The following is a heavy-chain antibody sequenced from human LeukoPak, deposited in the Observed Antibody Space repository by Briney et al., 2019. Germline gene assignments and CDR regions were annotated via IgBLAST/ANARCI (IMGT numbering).Heavy chain of an antibody. Sequence: SETLSLTCTVSGFSISSGYYWAWIRQPPGKGLEWIGSVYHTGGTYYNPSLKSRVTISVDTSRNQFSLRLSSVTAADTAVYYCARSRVWLQFGSWGQGTLVTVSS. CDR3: ARSRVWLQFGS. CDR2: VYHTGGT. J-gene: IGHJ4*02. CDR1: GFSISSGYY. V-gene: IGHV4-38-2*02. D-gene: IGHD5-24*01.